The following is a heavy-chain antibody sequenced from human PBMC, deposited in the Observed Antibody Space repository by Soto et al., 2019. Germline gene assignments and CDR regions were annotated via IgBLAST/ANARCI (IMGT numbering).Heavy chain of an antibody. D-gene: IGHD3-10*01. CDR2: IIPIFGTA. V-gene: IGHV1-69*13. Sequence: SVKVSCKASGGTFSSYAISWVRQAPGQGLEWMGGIIPIFGTANYAQKFQGRVTITADESTSTAYMELSSLRSEDTAVYYCARGGLYGSKDYFDYWGQGNLVTVSS. CDR3: ARGGLYGSKDYFDY. CDR1: GGTFSSYA. J-gene: IGHJ4*02.